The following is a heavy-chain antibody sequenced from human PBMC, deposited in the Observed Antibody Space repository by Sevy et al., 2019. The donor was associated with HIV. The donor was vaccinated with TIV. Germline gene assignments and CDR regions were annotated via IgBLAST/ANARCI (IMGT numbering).Heavy chain of an antibody. Sequence: ASVKVSCKVSGSTLSQLSMHWVRQAPGKGLEWMGSFDPEDGETIYAQKFQGRLTMTEDTSTDIAYMELSSLRSEDTAVYYCATTKDYYDSSGYPFDYWGQGTLVTVSS. D-gene: IGHD3-22*01. V-gene: IGHV1-24*01. CDR2: FDPEDGET. CDR3: ATTKDYYDSSGYPFDY. J-gene: IGHJ4*02. CDR1: GSTLSQLS.